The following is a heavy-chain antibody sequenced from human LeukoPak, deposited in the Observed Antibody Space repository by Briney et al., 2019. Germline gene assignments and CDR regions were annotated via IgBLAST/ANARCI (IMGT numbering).Heavy chain of an antibody. CDR1: GFSFSSYW. Sequence: GGSLGLSCAASGFSFSSYWMSWVRQAPGKGLEWVANIKQDGSESNYVDSVKGRFTISRDNARNSMYLQMHSLRVEDTAVYYCVRDGRYDYWGQGILVTVSS. CDR3: VRDGRYDY. V-gene: IGHV3-7*03. CDR2: IKQDGSES. J-gene: IGHJ4*02. D-gene: IGHD3-9*01.